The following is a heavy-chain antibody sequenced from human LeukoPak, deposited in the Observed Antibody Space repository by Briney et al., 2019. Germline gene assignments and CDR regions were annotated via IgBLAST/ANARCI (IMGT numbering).Heavy chain of an antibody. CDR1: GFTFSGYL. Sequence: ARGSLRLSCAASGFTFSGYLMSWVRQAPGKGLEWVANMKEEGREKYYVDSVKGRFIISRDNAKNSLYLQMNSLRAEDTAVYSCARARSPAPHSYWGQGTLVTVFS. CDR2: MKEEGREK. V-gene: IGHV3-7*01. CDR3: ARARSPAPHSY. J-gene: IGHJ4*02.